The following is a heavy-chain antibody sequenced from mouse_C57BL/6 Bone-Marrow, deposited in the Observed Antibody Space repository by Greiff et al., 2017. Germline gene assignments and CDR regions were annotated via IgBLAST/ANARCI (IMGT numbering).Heavy chain of an antibody. Sequence: EVQLQQSGAELVRPGASVKLSCTASGFNIKDDYMHWVKQRPEQGLEWIGWIDPENGDTEYASKFQGKATITADTSSNTAYLQLSSLTSEDTAVYYCTTAITTVVADYWGKGTTLTVSS. CDR3: TTAITTVVADY. J-gene: IGHJ2*01. V-gene: IGHV14-4*01. D-gene: IGHD1-1*01. CDR2: IDPENGDT. CDR1: GFNIKDDY.